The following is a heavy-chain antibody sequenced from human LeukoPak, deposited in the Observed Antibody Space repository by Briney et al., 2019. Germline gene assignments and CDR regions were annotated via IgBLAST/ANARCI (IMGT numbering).Heavy chain of an antibody. D-gene: IGHD3-22*01. V-gene: IGHV1-18*01. CDR1: GYTFNNYG. CDR3: ARTALYYFDTSTWGASDI. CDR2: VSAYNGNA. J-gene: IGHJ3*02. Sequence: ASVKVSCKASGYTFNNYGITWVRQAPGQGLEWVAWVSAYNGNAKYAQRLQGRVTVTTDTPTSTAYMDLRSLTSDDTAVYYCARTALYYFDTSTWGASDIWGQGAVVTVSS.